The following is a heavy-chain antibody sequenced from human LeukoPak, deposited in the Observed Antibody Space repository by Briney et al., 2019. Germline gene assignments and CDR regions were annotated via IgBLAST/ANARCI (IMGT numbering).Heavy chain of an antibody. CDR3: ARLILGMTTVTTGGY. CDR2: IYYSGST. D-gene: IGHD4-11*01. V-gene: IGHV4-39*01. J-gene: IGHJ4*02. CDR1: GGPISSSSYY. Sequence: SETLSLTCTVSGGPISSSSYYWGWVRQPPGKGLEWIGSIYYSGSTYYNPSLKSRVTISVDTSKNQFSLKLSSVTAADTAVYYCARLILGMTTVTTGGYWGQGTLVTVSS.